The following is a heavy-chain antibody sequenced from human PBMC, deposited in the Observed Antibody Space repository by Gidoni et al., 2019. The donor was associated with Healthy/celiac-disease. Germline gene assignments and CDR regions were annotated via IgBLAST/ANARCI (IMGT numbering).Heavy chain of an antibody. J-gene: IGHJ3*02. CDR3: ASALYDFLHDAFDT. V-gene: IGHV3-7*03. Sequence: EVQLVESGGGLVQPGGSLRLSCAASGFTFSSYWMSWVRQAPGKGLEWVANIKQDGSEKYYVDSVKGRFTISRDNAKNSLYLQMNSLRAEDTAVYYCASALYDFLHDAFDTWGQGTMVTVSS. D-gene: IGHD3-3*01. CDR1: GFTFSSYW. CDR2: IKQDGSEK.